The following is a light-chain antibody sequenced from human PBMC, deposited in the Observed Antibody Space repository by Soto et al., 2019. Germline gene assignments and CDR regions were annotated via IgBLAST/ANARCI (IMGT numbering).Light chain of an antibody. Sequence: EIVMTQSPATLSVSPGGRATLSCRASQTVNSYLAWYQQKPGQAPRLLIYGASTRATGIPARFSGSGSGTEFTLTISSLQSEDFAVYYCQQCNTWPPETFGQGTKVDIK. V-gene: IGKV3-15*01. CDR2: GAS. CDR3: QQCNTWPPET. CDR1: QTVNSY. J-gene: IGKJ1*01.